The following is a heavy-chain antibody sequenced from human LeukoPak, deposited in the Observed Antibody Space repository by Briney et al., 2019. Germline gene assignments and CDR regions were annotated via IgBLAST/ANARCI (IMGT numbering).Heavy chain of an antibody. CDR2: IKQDGSEK. CDR3: ARGGTELVIPTY. V-gene: IGHV3-7*01. Sequence: ESLRLSCAASGFTFSSHWMSWVRQAPGKGLEWVANIKQDGSEKYYVDSVKGRFTISRDNAKNSLYLQMNSLGAEDTAVYYCARGGTELVIPTYWGQGILVTVSS. D-gene: IGHD3-22*01. J-gene: IGHJ4*02. CDR1: GFTFSSHW.